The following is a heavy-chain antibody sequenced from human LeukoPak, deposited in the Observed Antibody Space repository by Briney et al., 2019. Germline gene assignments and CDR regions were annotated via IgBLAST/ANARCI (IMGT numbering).Heavy chain of an antibody. D-gene: IGHD3-10*01. Sequence: GGSLRLSCAASGFTFSSYAMSWVRQAPGKGLEWVSAISSSGANTYYADSVKGRFTISRDNSKNTLYLKMNSQRAEDRAVYYCAKDRQGGVLLWFGRYFDYWGQGALVTV. CDR2: ISSSGANT. CDR3: AKDRQGGVLLWFGRYFDY. V-gene: IGHV3-23*01. CDR1: GFTFSSYA. J-gene: IGHJ4*02.